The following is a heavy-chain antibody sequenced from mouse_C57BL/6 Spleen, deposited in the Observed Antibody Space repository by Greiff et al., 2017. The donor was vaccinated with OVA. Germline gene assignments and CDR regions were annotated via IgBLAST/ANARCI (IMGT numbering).Heavy chain of an antibody. CDR2: IRNKANGYTT. Sequence: EVQGVESGGGLVQPGASLRLSCAASGFTFTDYYMSWVRQPPGKAPEWLALIRNKANGYTTEYTASVKGRFTISRDNSQNILYLQMNTLRAEDSATYYCVKADSSGYYAMDYWGQGTSVTVSS. CDR1: GFTFTDYY. V-gene: IGHV7-4*01. D-gene: IGHD3-2*02. CDR3: VKADSSGYYAMDY. J-gene: IGHJ4*01.